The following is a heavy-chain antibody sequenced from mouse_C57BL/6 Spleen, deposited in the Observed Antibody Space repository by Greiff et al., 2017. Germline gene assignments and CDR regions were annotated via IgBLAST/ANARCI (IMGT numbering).Heavy chain of an antibody. D-gene: IGHD1-1*01. Sequence: QVQLKQSGAELVRPGASVKLSCKASGYTFTDYDMHWVKQTPVHGLEWIGAIDPETGGTAYNQKFKGKAILTADKSSSTAYMELRSLTADDSAVYYCTGDDGSSFDYWGQGTTLTVSS. V-gene: IGHV1-15*01. CDR2: IDPETGGT. CDR1: GYTFTDYD. J-gene: IGHJ2*01. CDR3: TGDDGSSFDY.